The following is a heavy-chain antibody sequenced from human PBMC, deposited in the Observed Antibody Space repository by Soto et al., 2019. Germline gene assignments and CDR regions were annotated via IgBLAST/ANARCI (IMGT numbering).Heavy chain of an antibody. CDR3: AREIVKQQLPTGYYYGMDV. Sequence: QVQLVESGGGVVQPGRSLRLSCAASGFTFSSYAMHWVRQAPGKGLEWVAVISYDGSNKYYADSVKGRFTISRDNSKNTLYLQMNSLRAEDTAVYYCAREIVKQQLPTGYYYGMDVW. D-gene: IGHD6-13*01. V-gene: IGHV3-30-3*01. CDR1: GFTFSSYA. J-gene: IGHJ6*01. CDR2: ISYDGSNK.